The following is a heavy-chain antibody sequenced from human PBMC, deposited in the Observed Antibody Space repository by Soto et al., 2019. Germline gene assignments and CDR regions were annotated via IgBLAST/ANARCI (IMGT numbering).Heavy chain of an antibody. CDR3: AISLLGPMALDM. CDR1: GFIFTNYW. V-gene: IGHV3-7*03. J-gene: IGHJ3*02. CDR2: INHDGSET. D-gene: IGHD7-27*01. Sequence: ESGGDLVQPGGSLRLCCAASGFIFTNYWMTWVRQAPGKGLEWVANINHDGSETYYLDSVKGRFAISRDNAKNSLFLQMNSLRDEDTAIYYLAISLLGPMALDMWGHWKVVAVSS.